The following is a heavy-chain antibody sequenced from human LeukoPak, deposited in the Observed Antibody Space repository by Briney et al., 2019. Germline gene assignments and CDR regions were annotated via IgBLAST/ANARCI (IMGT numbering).Heavy chain of an antibody. D-gene: IGHD1-7*01. Sequence: PSETLSLTCTVSGGSVSSGSCYWSWIRQPPGKGLEWIGYIYYSGSTNYNPSLKSRVTISVDTSKNQFSLKLSSVTAADTAVYYCARDPGITGTLGRYYYYYGMDVWGQGTTVTVSS. CDR3: ARDPGITGTLGRYYYYYGMDV. J-gene: IGHJ6*02. V-gene: IGHV4-61*01. CDR2: IYYSGST. CDR1: GGSVSSGSCY.